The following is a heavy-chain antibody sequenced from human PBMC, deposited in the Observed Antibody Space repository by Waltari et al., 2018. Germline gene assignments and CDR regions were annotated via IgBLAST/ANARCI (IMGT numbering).Heavy chain of an antibody. CDR3: AKGLSGSQLFDY. Sequence: QVQLVESGGGVVQPGRSLRLSCAASGFTFSSYGMHWVRQAPGKGLEWVAVIWYDGSNKYYADSVKGRFTISRDNSKNTLYLQMNSLRAEDTAMYYCAKGLSGSQLFDYWGQGTLVTVSS. CDR2: IWYDGSNK. V-gene: IGHV3-30*18. J-gene: IGHJ4*02. CDR1: GFTFSSYG. D-gene: IGHD2-2*01.